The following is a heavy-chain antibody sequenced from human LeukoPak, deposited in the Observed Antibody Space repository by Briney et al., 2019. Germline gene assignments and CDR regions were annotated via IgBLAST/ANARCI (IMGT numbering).Heavy chain of an antibody. Sequence: GGSLRLSCAASGFTFSSHVLSWVRQAPGKGLEWVSALIGGGGNTYYAASVKGRFTISRDNSKNTLYLQMNSLRAEDTAVYYCARDRSSSITRWGQGTLVTVSS. D-gene: IGHD6-13*01. CDR1: GFTFSSHV. CDR2: LIGGGGNT. CDR3: ARDRSSSITR. J-gene: IGHJ4*02. V-gene: IGHV3-23*01.